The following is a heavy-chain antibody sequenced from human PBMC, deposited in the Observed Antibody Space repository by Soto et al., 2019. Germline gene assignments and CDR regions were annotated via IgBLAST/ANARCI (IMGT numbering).Heavy chain of an antibody. V-gene: IGHV1-69*13. CDR2: IIPIFGTA. D-gene: IGHD3-22*01. CDR3: ARHGIVVVPNHYGMDV. J-gene: IGHJ6*02. CDR1: GCTFSSYA. Sequence: ASVKVSCKASGCTFSSYAISWVRQAPGQGLEWMGGIIPIFGTANYAQKFQGRVTITADESTSTAYMELSSLRSEDTAVYYCARHGIVVVPNHYGMDVWGQGTTVTVSS.